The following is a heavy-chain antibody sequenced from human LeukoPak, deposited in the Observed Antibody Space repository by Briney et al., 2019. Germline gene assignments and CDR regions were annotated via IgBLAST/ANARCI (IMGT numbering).Heavy chain of an antibody. Sequence: SETLSLTCTVSGGSISSSSYYWGWIRQPPGKGLEWIGSIYYSGSTYYNPSLKSRVTISVDTSKNQFSLKLSSVTAADTAVNYCARQDPGVYSNDYPDAFDIWGQGTMVTVSS. CDR1: GGSISSSSYY. CDR2: IYYSGST. CDR3: ARQDPGVYSNDYPDAFDI. J-gene: IGHJ3*02. V-gene: IGHV4-39*01. D-gene: IGHD4-4*01.